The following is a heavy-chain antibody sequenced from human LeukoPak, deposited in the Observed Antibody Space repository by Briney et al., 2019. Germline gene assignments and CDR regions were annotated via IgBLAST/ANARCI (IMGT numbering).Heavy chain of an antibody. Sequence: ASXKVSCKASGYTFTSYYMQWVRQAPGQGIEWMGMINPSGGSTSYAQKLQGRVTMTRDTSTSTVYMELSRLRSEDTAVYYCARDFRYSSSSGYWGQGTLVTVSS. CDR3: ARDFRYSSSSGY. CDR1: GYTFTSYY. CDR2: INPSGGST. V-gene: IGHV1-46*01. J-gene: IGHJ4*02. D-gene: IGHD6-6*01.